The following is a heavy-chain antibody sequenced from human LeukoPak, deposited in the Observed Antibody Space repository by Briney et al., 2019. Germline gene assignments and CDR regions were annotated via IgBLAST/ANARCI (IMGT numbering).Heavy chain of an antibody. CDR3: ARDGPMYYYGSGSYYKPYNWFDP. V-gene: IGHV1-2*02. Sequence: ASVKVSCKASGYTFTGYYMYWVRQAPGQGLEWMGWINPNSGGTNYAQKFQGRVTMTRDTSISTAYMELSRLRSDDMAVYYCARDGPMYYYGSGSYYKPYNWFDPWGQGTLVTVSS. CDR1: GYTFTGYY. CDR2: INPNSGGT. J-gene: IGHJ5*02. D-gene: IGHD3-10*01.